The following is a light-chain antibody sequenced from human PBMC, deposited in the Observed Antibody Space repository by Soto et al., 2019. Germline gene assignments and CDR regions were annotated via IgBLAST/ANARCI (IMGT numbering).Light chain of an antibody. CDR2: KAS. CDR3: QQYKTWWT. Sequence: DIQMTQSPSTLSGSVGDRVTITCRASQTISSWLAWYQQKPGKAPKLLIYKASTLKSGVPSRFSGSGSGTEFTLTISGLQPDDSATYYCQQYKTWWTFGQGTKVEIK. CDR1: QTISSW. J-gene: IGKJ1*01. V-gene: IGKV1-5*03.